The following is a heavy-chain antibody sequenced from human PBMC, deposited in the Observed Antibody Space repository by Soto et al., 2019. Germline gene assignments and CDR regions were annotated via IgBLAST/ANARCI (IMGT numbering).Heavy chain of an antibody. CDR2: ISYDGSNK. CDR1: GFTFSSYG. Sequence: QVQLVESGGCVVQPGRSLRLSCAASGFTFSSYGMHWVRQAPGKGLEWVAVISYDGSNKYYADSVKGRFTISRDNSKNTLYLQMNSLRAEDTAVYYCAKELASYYFDYWGQGTLVTVSS. CDR3: AKELASYYFDY. V-gene: IGHV3-30*18. J-gene: IGHJ4*02. D-gene: IGHD6-13*01.